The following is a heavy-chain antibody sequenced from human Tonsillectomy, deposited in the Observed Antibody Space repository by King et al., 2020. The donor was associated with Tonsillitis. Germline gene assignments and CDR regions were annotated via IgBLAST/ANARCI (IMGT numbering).Heavy chain of an antibody. D-gene: IGHD1-26*01. CDR1: VASITSSYHY. Sequence: QLQESGPGVVKPSETLSLTCTVSVASITSSYHYLAWIRQPPGKGLEWLGYMYYSGTIFYHPSLQRRITISGGTSENRFSLKLSSVTAADTAVYFCARSVSGSFDYWGQGALVTVSS. CDR2: MYYSGTI. V-gene: IGHV4-39*01. J-gene: IGHJ4*02. CDR3: ARSVSGSFDY.